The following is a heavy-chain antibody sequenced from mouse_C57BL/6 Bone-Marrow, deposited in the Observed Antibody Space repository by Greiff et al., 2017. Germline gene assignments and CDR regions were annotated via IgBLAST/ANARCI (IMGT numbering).Heavy chain of an antibody. V-gene: IGHV2-6-1*01. J-gene: IGHJ4*01. CDR3: ARQRGLRRDYAMDY. CDR2: IWSDGST. Sequence: VKLVESGPGLVAPSQSLSITCTVSGFSLNSYGVHWVRQPPGKGLEWLVVIWSDGSTTYNSALNSRLSISKGNSKSQVFLKMNSRQTADTAMYYCARQRGLRRDYAMDYWGQGTSVTVSS. D-gene: IGHD2-2*01. CDR1: GFSLNSYG.